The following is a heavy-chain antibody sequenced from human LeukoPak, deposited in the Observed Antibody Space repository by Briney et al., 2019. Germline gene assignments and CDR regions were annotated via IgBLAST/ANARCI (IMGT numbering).Heavy chain of an antibody. V-gene: IGHV3-66*01. CDR1: GFTVSSNY. D-gene: IGHD3-10*01. Sequence: GGSLRLSCAASGFTVSSNYMSWVRQAPGKGLEWVSVIYSGGSTYYADSVKGRFTISRDNSKNTLYLQMNSLRAEDTAVYYCARANGSGSYRAVYWGQGTLVTVSS. J-gene: IGHJ4*02. CDR2: IYSGGST. CDR3: ARANGSGSYRAVY.